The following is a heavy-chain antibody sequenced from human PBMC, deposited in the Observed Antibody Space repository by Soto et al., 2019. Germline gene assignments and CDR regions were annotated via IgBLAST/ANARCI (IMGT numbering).Heavy chain of an antibody. Sequence: QVQLQESGPGLVKPSQTLSLTCTVAGGSISSSGYYWSWIRQHPGKGLEWMGYIYYSGSTYYNTSLEGRGTISVDTSKNQFSLKLSSVTAADKAVYYCARGGGIGGLNFDSWGQGTLVTVSS. CDR1: GGSISSSGYY. D-gene: IGHD2-15*01. CDR2: IYYSGST. V-gene: IGHV4-31*03. CDR3: ARGGGIGGLNFDS. J-gene: IGHJ4*02.